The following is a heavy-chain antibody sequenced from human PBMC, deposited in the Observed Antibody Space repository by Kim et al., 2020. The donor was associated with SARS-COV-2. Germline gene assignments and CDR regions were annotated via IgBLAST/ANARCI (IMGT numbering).Heavy chain of an antibody. D-gene: IGHD3-22*01. CDR1: GFTFSSYG. Sequence: GGSLRLSCAASGFTFSSYGMHWVRQAPGKGLEWVAVISYDGSNKYYADSVKGRFTISRDNSKNTLYLQMNSLRAEDTAVYYCAKTTNSYDDSNGPDAFDVWGQGTTVTVSS. CDR3: AKTTNSYDDSNGPDAFDV. V-gene: IGHV3-30*18. CDR2: ISYDGSNK. J-gene: IGHJ3*01.